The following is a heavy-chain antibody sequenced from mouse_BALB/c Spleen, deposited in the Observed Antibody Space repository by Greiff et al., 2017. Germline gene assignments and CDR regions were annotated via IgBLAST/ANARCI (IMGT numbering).Heavy chain of an antibody. Sequence: VQLQESGAELARPGASVKLSCKASGYTFTSYWMQWVKQRPGQGLEWIGAIYPGDGDTRYTQKFKGKATLTVDKSSSTAYMQLSSPTSEDSAVYYCARGGGYDPFAYWGQGTLVTVSA. CDR3: ARGGGYDPFAY. CDR2: IYPGDGDT. J-gene: IGHJ3*01. V-gene: IGHV1-87*01. CDR1: GYTFTSYW. D-gene: IGHD2-2*01.